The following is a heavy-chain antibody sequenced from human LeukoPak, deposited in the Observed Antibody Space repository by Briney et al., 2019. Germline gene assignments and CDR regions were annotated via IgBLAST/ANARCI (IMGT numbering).Heavy chain of an antibody. D-gene: IGHD1-14*01. Sequence: ASVKVSCKTSGYPFTTYEINWARQAAGQGLEWMGWVHPDTGYADYAQKFQGRVTMTSDTSISTAYMELSSLRSDDTAVYFCARGPRNDPWGQRTLVTVSS. CDR3: ARGPRNDP. CDR1: GYPFTTYE. J-gene: IGHJ5*02. CDR2: VHPDTGYA. V-gene: IGHV1-8*01.